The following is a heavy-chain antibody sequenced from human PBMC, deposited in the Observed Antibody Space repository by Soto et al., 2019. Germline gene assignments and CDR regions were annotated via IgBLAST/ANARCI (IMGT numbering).Heavy chain of an antibody. CDR1: GGSISEKY. D-gene: IGHD6-13*01. CDR3: VASLAASGLNWLDP. Sequence: SETLSLTCIVSGGSISEKYWNWVRQPPGKGLEWIGLIFANGHTDYNPSLKSRVTMSVDASKNQFSLRLTSMTAADTAVYYCVASLAASGLNWLDPWGRGTLVTVSS. J-gene: IGHJ5*02. V-gene: IGHV4-4*07. CDR2: IFANGHT.